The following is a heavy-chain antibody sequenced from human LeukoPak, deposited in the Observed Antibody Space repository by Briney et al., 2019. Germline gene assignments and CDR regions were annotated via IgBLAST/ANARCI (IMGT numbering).Heavy chain of an antibody. CDR2: SSWNSGSI. Sequence: GGSLRLSCAASGFTFDDYAMHWVRQAPGKGLEWVSGSSWNSGSIGYADSVKGRFTISRDNAKNSLYLQMNSLRAEDTALYYCAKDIYGDYYYGMDVWGQGTTVTVSS. D-gene: IGHD4-17*01. CDR1: GFTFDDYA. V-gene: IGHV3-9*01. CDR3: AKDIYGDYYYGMDV. J-gene: IGHJ6*02.